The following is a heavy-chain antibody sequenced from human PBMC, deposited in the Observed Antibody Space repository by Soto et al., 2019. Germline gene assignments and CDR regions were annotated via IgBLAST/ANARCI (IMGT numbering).Heavy chain of an antibody. J-gene: IGHJ4*02. V-gene: IGHV3-30*18. CDR1: GFTFSSYG. D-gene: IGHD3-22*01. Sequence: QVQLVESGGGVVQPGRSLRLSCAASGFTFSSYGIHWVRQAPGKGLEWVAVISYDGGNKHYADSVQGRFTISRDNSKNTLYLQMNSLRAEDTAVYYCAKDMYYLDSSGYYVFDSWGQGTLVTVSS. CDR2: ISYDGGNK. CDR3: AKDMYYLDSSGYYVFDS.